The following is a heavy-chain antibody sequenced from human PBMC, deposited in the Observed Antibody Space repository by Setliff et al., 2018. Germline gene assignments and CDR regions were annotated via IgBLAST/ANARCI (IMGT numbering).Heavy chain of an antibody. J-gene: IGHJ6*03. V-gene: IGHV1-69*06. CDR3: ALEYSNSSPTVYYYMDV. D-gene: IGHD6-6*01. Sequence: SVKVSCKASGGTFSSYAITWVRQAPGQGLEWMGGIIPIFGTAKYAQKFQGRVTITADKSTSTAYMELSRLTSEDTAVYYCALEYSNSSPTVYYYMDVWGKGTTVTVSS. CDR2: IIPIFGTA. CDR1: GGTFSSYA.